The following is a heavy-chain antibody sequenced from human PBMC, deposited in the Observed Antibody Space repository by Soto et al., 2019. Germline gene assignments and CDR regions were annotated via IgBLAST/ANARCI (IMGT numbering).Heavy chain of an antibody. Sequence: QVQLVESGGGVVQPGRSLRLSCAASGFTFSSYAMHWVRQAPGKGLEWVAVISYDGSNKYYADSVKGRFTISRDNSKNTLYLQMNSLRAEDTAVYYCARDAWGLDYWGQGTLVTVSS. V-gene: IGHV3-30-3*01. J-gene: IGHJ4*02. CDR2: ISYDGSNK. CDR1: GFTFSSYA. D-gene: IGHD1-26*01. CDR3: ARDAWGLDY.